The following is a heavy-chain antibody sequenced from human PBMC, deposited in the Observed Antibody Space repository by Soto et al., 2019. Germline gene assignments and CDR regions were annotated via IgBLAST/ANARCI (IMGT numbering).Heavy chain of an antibody. CDR1: GGSISSGGYY. J-gene: IGHJ5*02. CDR3: SRSVCP. Sequence: PSEPLSLTCIFSGGSISSGGYYWTWIRQHPGKGLEWIGYIYYSGSTYYNPSLKSRVTISGDTFKNQFSLKLSSVTAADTAVYFCSRSVCPWGQGTLVTV. V-gene: IGHV4-31*03. CDR2: IYYSGST.